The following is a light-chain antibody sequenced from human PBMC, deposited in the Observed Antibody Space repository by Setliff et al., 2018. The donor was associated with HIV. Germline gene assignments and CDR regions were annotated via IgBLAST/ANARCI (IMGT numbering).Light chain of an antibody. CDR1: GDDVGGYNF. V-gene: IGLV2-11*01. CDR3: CSYTDTHIWV. Sequence: QSALTQPRSVSGSPGQSVTISCTGTGDDVGGYNFVSWYQQHPGKAPKLLIYDVNKWPSGVPVRFSGSKSGNTASLTISGLQADDEADYYCCSYTDTHIWVFGGGTK. CDR2: DVN. J-gene: IGLJ3*02.